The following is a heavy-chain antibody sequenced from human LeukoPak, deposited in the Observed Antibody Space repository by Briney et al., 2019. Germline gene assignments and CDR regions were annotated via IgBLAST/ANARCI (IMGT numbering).Heavy chain of an antibody. CDR1: GFTFSSYE. CDR2: ISYDGSDK. Sequence: GGSLRLSCAASGFTFSSYEMNWVLQAPGKGLEWVAVISYDGSDKYYADAVKGRFTISRDNSKNTLYLQMNSLRAEDTAVYYCAKDDDSSRWNVPDYWGQGTLVTVSS. V-gene: IGHV3-30*18. D-gene: IGHD6-13*01. CDR3: AKDDDSSRWNVPDY. J-gene: IGHJ4*02.